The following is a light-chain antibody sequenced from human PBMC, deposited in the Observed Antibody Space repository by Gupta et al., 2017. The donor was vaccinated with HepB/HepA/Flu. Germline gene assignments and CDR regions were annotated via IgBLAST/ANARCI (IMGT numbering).Light chain of an antibody. J-gene: IGLJ2*01. CDR3: SSYAGSNNVV. CDR1: SSDVGGYNH. Sequence: QSALTQPPSASGSPGQSVTISCTGTSSDVGGYNHVSWYQQHPGTVPKLMIFEVNQRPSGVPDRFSGSKSGNTASLTVSGLQADDEANYYCSSYAGSNNVVFGGGTKLTVL. CDR2: EVN. V-gene: IGLV2-8*01.